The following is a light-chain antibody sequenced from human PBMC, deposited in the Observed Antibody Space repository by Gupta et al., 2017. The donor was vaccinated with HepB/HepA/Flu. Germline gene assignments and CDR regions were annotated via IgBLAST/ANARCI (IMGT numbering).Light chain of an antibody. CDR2: DAS. Sequence: EIVLTQSPATLSLSPGERATLSCRASQSVSSYLAWYQQKPGQAPRPLIYDASNRATGIPARFSGSGSGTDFTLTISSLEPEDFAVYYCQQRSNWPRTTFGGGTKVEIK. J-gene: IGKJ4*01. V-gene: IGKV3-11*01. CDR3: QQRSNWPRTT. CDR1: QSVSSY.